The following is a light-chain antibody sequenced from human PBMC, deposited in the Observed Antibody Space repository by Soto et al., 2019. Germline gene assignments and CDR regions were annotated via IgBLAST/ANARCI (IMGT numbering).Light chain of an antibody. CDR1: SSNIGSHT. CDR3: AAWDDSLSAHYV. Sequence: QSVLTQPPSASGTPGQRITISCSGSSSNIGSHTVNWHQQVPGTAPKLLIYSNNERPSGVPDRFSGSKSGTSASLAISGLQSGDEADYYCAAWDDSLSAHYVFGTGTKLTVL. V-gene: IGLV1-44*01. J-gene: IGLJ1*01. CDR2: SNN.